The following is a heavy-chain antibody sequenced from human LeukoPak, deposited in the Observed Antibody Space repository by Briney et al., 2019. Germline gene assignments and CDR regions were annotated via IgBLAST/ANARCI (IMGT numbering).Heavy chain of an antibody. V-gene: IGHV4-38-2*01. CDR2: IYHSGST. J-gene: IGHJ4*02. CDR1: GYSISSGYY. Sequence: SETLSLXCAVSGYSISSGYYWGWILQPPGKGLAWIGSIYHSGSTYYNPSLKSRVTISVDTSKNQFSLKLSSVTAADTAVYYCARHSRVSYYFDYWGQGTLVTVSS. CDR3: ARHSRVSYYFDY.